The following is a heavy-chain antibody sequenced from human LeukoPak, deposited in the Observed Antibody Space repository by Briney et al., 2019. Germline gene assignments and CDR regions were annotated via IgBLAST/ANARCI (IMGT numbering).Heavy chain of an antibody. CDR1: GYTFTSYG. D-gene: IGHD5-18*01. J-gene: IGHJ5*02. V-gene: IGHV1-2*02. Sequence: ASVKVSCKASGYTFTSYGISWVRQAPGQGLEWMGWISAYSGGTNYAQKFQGRVTMTRDTSISTAYMELSRLRSDDTAVYYCARGGGYSYGFIWWFDPWGQGTLVTVSS. CDR2: ISAYSGGT. CDR3: ARGGGYSYGFIWWFDP.